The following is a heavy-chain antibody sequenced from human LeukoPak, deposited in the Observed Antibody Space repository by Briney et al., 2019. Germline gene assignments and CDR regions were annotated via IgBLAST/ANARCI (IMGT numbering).Heavy chain of an antibody. CDR3: AKDRDQYCSSTSCQTHSDY. J-gene: IGHJ4*02. Sequence: PGRSLRLSCAASGFTFDDYAMHWVRQAPGKGLEWVSGISWNSGSIGYADSVKGRFTISRDNAKNSLYLQMNSLRAEDTALYYCAKDRDQYCSSTSCQTHSDYWGQGTLVTVSS. CDR2: ISWNSGSI. V-gene: IGHV3-9*01. CDR1: GFTFDDYA. D-gene: IGHD2-2*01.